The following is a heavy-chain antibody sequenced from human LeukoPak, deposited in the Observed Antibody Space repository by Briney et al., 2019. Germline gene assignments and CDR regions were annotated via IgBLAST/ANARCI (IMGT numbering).Heavy chain of an antibody. Sequence: GGSLRLSCAASGFTFSSYAMSWVRQAPVKALEWVSAISGSGGSTYYADSVKGRFTISRDNSKNTLYLQMNSLRAEDTAVYYCAKVWGIVVVTAILDYWGQGTLVTVSS. D-gene: IGHD2-21*02. CDR1: GFTFSSYA. V-gene: IGHV3-23*01. CDR2: ISGSGGST. CDR3: AKVWGIVVVTAILDY. J-gene: IGHJ4*02.